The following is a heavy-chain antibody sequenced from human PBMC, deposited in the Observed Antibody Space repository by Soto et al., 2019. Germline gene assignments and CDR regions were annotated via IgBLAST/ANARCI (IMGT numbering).Heavy chain of an antibody. Sequence: QVQLQQWGAGLLKPSETLSLTCAVYGGSFSGYYWCWIRQPPGKGLEWIGEINHSGSTNYNPSLKSRVTIAVDTSKNQFSLKLSSVTAADTAVYYCARGRIISYWGQGTLVTVSS. D-gene: IGHD3-10*01. CDR1: GGSFSGYY. CDR3: ARGRIISY. CDR2: INHSGST. J-gene: IGHJ4*02. V-gene: IGHV4-34*01.